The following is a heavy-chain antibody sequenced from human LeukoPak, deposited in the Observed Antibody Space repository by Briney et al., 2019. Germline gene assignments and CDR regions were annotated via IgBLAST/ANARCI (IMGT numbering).Heavy chain of an antibody. CDR1: GGSISSGGYS. CDR3: ARGKAARPPNWFDP. Sequence: SQTLSLTCAVSGGSISSGGYSWSWIRQPPGKGLEWIGYIYHSGSTYYNPSLKSRVTISVDGSKNQFSLKLSSVTAADTAVYYCARGKAARPPNWFDPWGQGTLVTVSS. J-gene: IGHJ5*02. CDR2: IYHSGST. D-gene: IGHD6-6*01. V-gene: IGHV4-30-2*01.